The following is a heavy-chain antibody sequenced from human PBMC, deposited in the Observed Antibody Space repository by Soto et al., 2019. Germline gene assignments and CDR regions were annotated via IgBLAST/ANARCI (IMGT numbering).Heavy chain of an antibody. CDR1: GGTFSSYA. V-gene: IGHV1-69*13. D-gene: IGHD3-10*01. Sequence: ASVKVSCKASGGTFSSYAISWVRQAPGQGLEWMGGIIPIFGTANYAQKFQGRVTITADESTSTAYMELSSLRSEDTAVYYCARASARDGVWFGELLEYYYYYYGMDVWGQGTTVTVSS. J-gene: IGHJ6*02. CDR2: IIPIFGTA. CDR3: ARASARDGVWFGELLEYYYYYYGMDV.